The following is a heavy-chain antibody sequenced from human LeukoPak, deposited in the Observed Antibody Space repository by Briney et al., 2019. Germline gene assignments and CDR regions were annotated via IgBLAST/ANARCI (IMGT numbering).Heavy chain of an antibody. CDR1: GFTFSTYT. CDR2: ISSSSSNM. V-gene: IGHV3-21*01. Sequence: GGSLRLSCAASGFTFSTYTMNWVRQAPGKGLEWVSFISSSSSNMYYADSVKGRFTISRENTKKSLYLQMNSLRAEDTAVYYCARVFSGYDYNFDYWGQGTLVTVSS. J-gene: IGHJ4*02. CDR3: ARVFSGYDYNFDY. D-gene: IGHD5-12*01.